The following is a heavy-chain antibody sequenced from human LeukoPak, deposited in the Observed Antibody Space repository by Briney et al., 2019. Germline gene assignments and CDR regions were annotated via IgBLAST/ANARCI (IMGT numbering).Heavy chain of an antibody. J-gene: IGHJ4*02. Sequence: GGSLRLSCAASGFTSSTYGMHWVRQAPGKGLEWVASTRYDGSNKYYADSVKGRFAISRDNSKNTLYLQMSSLRADDTAVYYCAKDLEVRGIAVAGTLDYWGQGTLVTVSS. D-gene: IGHD6-19*01. CDR3: AKDLEVRGIAVAGTLDY. CDR1: GFTSSTYG. V-gene: IGHV3-30*02. CDR2: TRYDGSNK.